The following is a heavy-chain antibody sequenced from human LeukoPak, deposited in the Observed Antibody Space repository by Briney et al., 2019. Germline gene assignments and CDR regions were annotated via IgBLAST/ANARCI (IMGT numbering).Heavy chain of an antibody. Sequence: GRSLRLSCAATGFTFSSYAMHWVRQAPGKGLEWVAVISYDGSNKYYADSVKGRFTISRDNSKNTLYVQMNSLRAEDTAVYYCARDQYSSSWYVGPPSDYWGQGTLVTVSS. J-gene: IGHJ4*02. CDR2: ISYDGSNK. D-gene: IGHD6-13*01. CDR1: GFTFSSYA. V-gene: IGHV3-30*04. CDR3: ARDQYSSSWYVGPPSDY.